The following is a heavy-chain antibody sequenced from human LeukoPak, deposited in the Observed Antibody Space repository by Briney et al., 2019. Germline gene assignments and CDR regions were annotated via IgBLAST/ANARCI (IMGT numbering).Heavy chain of an antibody. CDR1: GYTFTSYY. CDR3: ARDLGQRWLQFTLDY. V-gene: IGHV1-46*01. Sequence: ASVKVSCKASGYTFTSYYMHWVRQAPGQGLEWMGIINPSGGSTSYAQKFQGRVTMTRDMSTSTVYMELNSLRSEDTAVYYCARDLGQRWLQFTLDYWGQGTLVTVSS. J-gene: IGHJ4*02. D-gene: IGHD5-24*01. CDR2: INPSGGST.